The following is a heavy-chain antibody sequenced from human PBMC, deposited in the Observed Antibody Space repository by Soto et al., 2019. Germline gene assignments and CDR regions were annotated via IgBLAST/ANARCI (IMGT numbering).Heavy chain of an antibody. V-gene: IGHV3-23*01. Sequence: EVQLLESGGGLVQPGGSLRLSCAASGFTFSRSDMSWVRQAPGKGLEWVSAINGGRTFYGDSVEGRFTVSRDDSKDTLYLQMNSLRVDDTAIYYCANHGWDLWGQGTLVTVSS. J-gene: IGHJ5*02. CDR2: INGGRT. CDR1: GFTFSRSD. D-gene: IGHD6-19*01. CDR3: ANHGWDL.